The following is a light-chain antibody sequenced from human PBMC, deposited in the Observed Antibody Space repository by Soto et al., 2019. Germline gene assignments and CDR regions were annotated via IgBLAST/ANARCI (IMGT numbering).Light chain of an antibody. CDR2: DVS. J-gene: IGLJ2*01. CDR1: SSEVGGYNY. V-gene: IGLV2-14*01. Sequence: QSALTQPASVSGSPGQSITISCTGTSSEVGGYNYVSWYQQHPGKAPKLMIYDVSNRTSWVSNRFSGSKSGNTASLTSSGLQAEDGADYYCSSYTGSRTLVVFGGGTKVTVL. CDR3: SSYTGSRTLVV.